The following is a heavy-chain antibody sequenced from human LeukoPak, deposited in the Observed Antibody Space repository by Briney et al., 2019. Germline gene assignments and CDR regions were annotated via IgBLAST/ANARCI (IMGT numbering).Heavy chain of an antibody. J-gene: IGHJ4*02. CDR2: LSSGGIT. Sequence: GGSVRLSCAASGFSVSNNYMSWVRQVPGKGLESVTVLSSGGITYYADSVKGRFTISRDNSKNTVYLQMNSLRAEDTAVYYCAKDMYSSGWPFDYWGQGTLVTVSS. V-gene: IGHV3-66*01. CDR1: GFSVSNNY. CDR3: AKDMYSSGWPFDY. D-gene: IGHD6-19*01.